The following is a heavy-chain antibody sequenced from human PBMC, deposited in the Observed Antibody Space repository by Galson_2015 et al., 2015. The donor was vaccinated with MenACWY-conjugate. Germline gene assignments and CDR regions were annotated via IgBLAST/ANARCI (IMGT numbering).Heavy chain of an antibody. V-gene: IGHV3-23*01. D-gene: IGHD3-10*01. J-gene: IGHJ4*02. CDR1: GFTFTNYA. Sequence: SLRLSCAASGFTFTNYAMNWVRQAPGKGLEWVSSIGGSGTTYYADSVKGRFTISRDNSKNMVYLQMNSLRDEDTAVYYCARGVLGIRGVIITSAGSLPCDYWGQGTQVTVSS. CDR3: ARGVLGIRGVIITSAGSLPCDY. CDR2: IGGSGTT.